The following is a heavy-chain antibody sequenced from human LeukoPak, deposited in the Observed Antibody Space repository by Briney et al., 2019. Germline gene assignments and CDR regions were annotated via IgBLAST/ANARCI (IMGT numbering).Heavy chain of an antibody. D-gene: IGHD4-23*01. CDR2: ISSTATSI. CDR3: ARDVTYHGGDWFDP. V-gene: IGHV3-48*04. CDR1: EFTFSSYS. J-gene: IGHJ5*02. Sequence: GGSLRLSCAASEFTFSSYSMSWVRQAPGKGLEWVSYISSTATSIYYPDSVKGRFTVSRDNAKNSLYLQMNSLRAEDTAVYYCARDVTYHGGDWFDPWGQGTLVTVSS.